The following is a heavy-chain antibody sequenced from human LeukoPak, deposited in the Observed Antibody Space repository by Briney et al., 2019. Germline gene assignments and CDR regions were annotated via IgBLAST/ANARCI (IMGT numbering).Heavy chain of an antibody. V-gene: IGHV3-21*04. J-gene: IGHJ4*02. CDR3: VKDDGWVQYAN. D-gene: IGHD5-24*01. CDR1: GFTFSSYS. CDR2: ISSSSSYI. Sequence: PGGSLRFSCAASGFTFSSYSMNWVRQAPGKGLEWVSSISSSSSYIYYADSVKGRFTISRDNAKNSLYLQMNSLRAEDAAVYYCVKDDGWVQYANWGQGTLVTVSS.